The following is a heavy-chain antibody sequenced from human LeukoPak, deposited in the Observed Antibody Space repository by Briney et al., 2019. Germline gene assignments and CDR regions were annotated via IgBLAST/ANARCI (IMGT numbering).Heavy chain of an antibody. CDR1: GFTFSSYT. CDR2: ISSISYYI. CDR3: ARAPPGGGITIFGVVMNAFDI. V-gene: IGHV3-21*01. J-gene: IGHJ3*02. D-gene: IGHD3-3*01. Sequence: GGSLRLSCAASGFTFSSYTMNWVRQAPGKGLEWVSSISSISYYIYYADSVKGRFTISRDNAKNSLYLQMNTLRAADTAVYYCARAPPGGGITIFGVVMNAFDIWGQGTMVTVSS.